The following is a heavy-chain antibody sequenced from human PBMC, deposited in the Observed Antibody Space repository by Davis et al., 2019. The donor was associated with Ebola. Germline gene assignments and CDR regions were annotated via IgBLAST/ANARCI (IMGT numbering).Heavy chain of an antibody. V-gene: IGHV5-51*01. Sequence: GESLKISCKGSGYSFTSYWIGWVRQVPGKGLEWMGIIYPGDSDTRYSPSFQGQVTISADKSISTAYLQWSSLKASDTAMYYCARQYCGGDCYSTYYYYGMDVWGQGTTVTVSS. D-gene: IGHD2-21*02. CDR2: IYPGDSDT. J-gene: IGHJ6*02. CDR3: ARQYCGGDCYSTYYYYGMDV. CDR1: GYSFTSYW.